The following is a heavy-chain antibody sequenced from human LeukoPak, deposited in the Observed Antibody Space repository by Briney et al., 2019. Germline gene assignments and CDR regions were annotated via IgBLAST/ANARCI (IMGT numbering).Heavy chain of an antibody. J-gene: IGHJ4*02. CDR3: ARGPSGYHKI. V-gene: IGHV3-23*01. CDR2: ISGSGGST. CDR1: RFTFSSYD. Sequence: PGGTLRLSCAASRFTFSSYDMSWVRQAPGKGLEWVSAISGSGGSTYYADSVKGRFTISRDNSKNTLYLQMNSLRAEDTAVYYCARGPSGYHKIGGQGTLVTVSS. D-gene: IGHD5-12*01.